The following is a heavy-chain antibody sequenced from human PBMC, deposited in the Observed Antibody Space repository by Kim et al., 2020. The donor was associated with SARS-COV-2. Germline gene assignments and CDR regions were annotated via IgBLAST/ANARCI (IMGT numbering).Heavy chain of an antibody. CDR2: IYHSGST. CDR1: GYSISSGYY. V-gene: IGHV4-38-2*02. D-gene: IGHD1-26*01. CDR3: ASSGSGHKILFFDY. J-gene: IGHJ4*02. Sequence: SETLSLTCTVSGYSISSGYYWGWIRQPPGKGLEWIGSIYHSGSTYYNPSLKSRVTISVDTSKNQFSLKLSSVTAADTAMYYCASSGSGHKILFFDYWGQGTLVTVSS.